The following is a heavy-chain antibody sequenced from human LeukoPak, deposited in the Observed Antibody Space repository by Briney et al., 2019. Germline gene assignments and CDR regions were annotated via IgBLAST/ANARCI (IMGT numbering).Heavy chain of an antibody. CDR1: GFSVSNIY. CDR3: ARERGDGYNDAYRY. J-gene: IGHJ4*02. Sequence: PGGSLRLSCAASGFSVSNIYLTWVRQAPGKGLEWVSAIYSDGSTFYADSVKGRFTISRDNSKNTLYLQMNSLRAEDTAVYYCARERGDGYNDAYRYWGQGTLVTVSS. D-gene: IGHD5-24*01. CDR2: IYSDGST. V-gene: IGHV3-53*01.